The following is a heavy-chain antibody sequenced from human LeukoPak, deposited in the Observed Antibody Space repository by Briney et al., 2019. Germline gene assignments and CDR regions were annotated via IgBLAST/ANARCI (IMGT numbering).Heavy chain of an antibody. Sequence: PGGSLRLSCAASGFTFGDYGMSWVRQVPGKGLQWVSGINWNGGSITYADSVKGRFTISRDNAKNSLYLQMKSLRAEDTAFYHCAREAPSGSYATEPTEFDYWGQGTLVTVSS. CDR3: AREAPSGSYATEPTEFDY. D-gene: IGHD3-10*01. CDR1: GFTFGDYG. CDR2: INWNGGSI. J-gene: IGHJ4*02. V-gene: IGHV3-20*01.